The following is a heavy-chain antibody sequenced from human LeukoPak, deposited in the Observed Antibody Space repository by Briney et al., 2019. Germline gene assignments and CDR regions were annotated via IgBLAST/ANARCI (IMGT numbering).Heavy chain of an antibody. J-gene: IGHJ4*02. V-gene: IGHV1-69*13. CDR3: ARGPLDSSGHHCDY. CDR1: GGTFSSYA. CDR2: IIPIFGTA. Sequence: SVKVSCKASGGTFSSYAISWVRQAPGQGLEWMGGIIPIFGTANYAQKFQGRVTITADESTSTAYMELRSLRSDDTAVYYCARGPLDSSGHHCDYWGQGTLVTVSS. D-gene: IGHD3-22*01.